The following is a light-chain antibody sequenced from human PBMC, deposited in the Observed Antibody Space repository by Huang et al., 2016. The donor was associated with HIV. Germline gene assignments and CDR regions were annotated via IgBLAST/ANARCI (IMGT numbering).Light chain of an antibody. CDR1: QGISNS. J-gene: IGKJ1*01. Sequence: DIQMTQSPSSQSVSVGDRVTITCRASQGISNSLAWYQQKPGKAPKLLLHDTSRLQSGVPSRFNGSGSGTDYTLTISSLQPEDFATYYCQQYYGTPTFGRGTKVEIK. CDR2: DTS. V-gene: IGKV1-NL1*01. CDR3: QQYYGTPT.